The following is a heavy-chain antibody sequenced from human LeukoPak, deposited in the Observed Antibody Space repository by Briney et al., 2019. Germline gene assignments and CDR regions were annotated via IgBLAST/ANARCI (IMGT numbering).Heavy chain of an antibody. D-gene: IGHD3-22*01. J-gene: IGHJ4*02. CDR2: LYSGGSI. CDR1: GFXVSSNY. V-gene: IGHV3-66*01. Sequence: GGSLRLSCAASGFXVSSNYINWVRQAPGKGLEWVSVLYSGGSIYYADSVKGRFTISRDNSKNTLYLQMNSLRAEDTAVYYCARGGRYYDSSGYLDYWGQGTLVTVSS. CDR3: ARGGRYYDSSGYLDY.